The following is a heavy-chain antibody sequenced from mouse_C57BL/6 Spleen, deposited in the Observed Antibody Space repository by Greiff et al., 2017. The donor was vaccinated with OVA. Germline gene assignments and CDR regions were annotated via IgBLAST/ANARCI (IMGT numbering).Heavy chain of an antibody. CDR1: GFNIKNTY. J-gene: IGHJ4*01. Sequence: EVQLQESVAELVRPGASVKLSCTASGFNIKNTYMHWVKQRPEQGLEWIGRLDPANGNTKYAPKFQGKATITADTSSNTAYLQLSSLTSEDTAIYYCAEGIDTAGYAMDYWGQGTSVTVSS. D-gene: IGHD2-12*01. V-gene: IGHV14-3*01. CDR2: LDPANGNT. CDR3: AEGIDTAGYAMDY.